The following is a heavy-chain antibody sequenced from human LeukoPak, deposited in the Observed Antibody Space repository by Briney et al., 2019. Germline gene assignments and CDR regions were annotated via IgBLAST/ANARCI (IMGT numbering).Heavy chain of an antibody. CDR1: GYTFTGYY. Sequence: ASVTVSCKASGYTFTGYYMHWVRQAPGQGLEWMGWINPNSGGTNYAQKFQGRVTMTRDTSISTAYMELSRLRSDDTAVYYCARDMVRGAGFGYYGMDVWGQGTTVTVSS. V-gene: IGHV1-2*02. CDR3: ARDMVRGAGFGYYGMDV. J-gene: IGHJ6*02. CDR2: INPNSGGT. D-gene: IGHD3-10*01.